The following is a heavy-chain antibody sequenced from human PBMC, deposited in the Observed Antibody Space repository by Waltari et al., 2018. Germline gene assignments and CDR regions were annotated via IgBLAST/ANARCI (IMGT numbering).Heavy chain of an antibody. D-gene: IGHD3-22*01. CDR1: GGSISSYY. V-gene: IGHV4-59*01. CDR3: ARAAYYYYDSSYYYYYGMDV. CDR2: IYYSGST. Sequence: QVQLQESGPGLVKPSETLSLTCTVSGGSISSYYWSWIRQPPGKGLEWIGYIYYSGSTNYNPSLKSRVTISVDTSKNQFSLKLSSVTAADTAVYYCARAAYYYYDSSYYYYYGMDVWGQGTTVTVSS. J-gene: IGHJ6*02.